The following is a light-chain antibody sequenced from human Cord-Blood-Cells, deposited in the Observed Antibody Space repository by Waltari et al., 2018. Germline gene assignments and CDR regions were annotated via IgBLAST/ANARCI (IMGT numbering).Light chain of an antibody. CDR3: SSYTSSSTVV. J-gene: IGLJ2*01. CDR1: SRDVGGYTY. CDR2: DVS. Sequence: QSALTQPASVSGSPGQSIPISCTGPSRDVGGYTYLSWYQQHPGKAPKLMIYDVSNRPSGVSNRFSGSKSGNTASLTISGLQAEDEADYYCSSYTSSSTVVFGGGTKLTVL. V-gene: IGLV2-14*01.